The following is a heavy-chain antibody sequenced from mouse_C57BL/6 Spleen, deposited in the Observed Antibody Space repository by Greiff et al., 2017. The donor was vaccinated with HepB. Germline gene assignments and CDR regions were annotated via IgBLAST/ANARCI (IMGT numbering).Heavy chain of an antibody. Sequence: QVQLQQSGAELVKPGASVKMSCKASGYTFTSYWITWVKQRPGQGLEWIGDIYPGSGSTNYNEKFKSKATLTVDTSSSTAYMQLSSLTSEDSAVYYCARHSCDSGGHWCFDDWGQGTTVTVSS. V-gene: IGHV1-55*01. CDR1: GYTFTSYW. CDR3: ARHSCDSGGHWCFDD. CDR2: IYPGSGST. J-gene: IGHJ1*01. D-gene: IGHD1-1*02.